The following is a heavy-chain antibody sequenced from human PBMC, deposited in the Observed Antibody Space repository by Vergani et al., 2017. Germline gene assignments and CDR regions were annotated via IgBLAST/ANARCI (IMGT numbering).Heavy chain of an antibody. Sequence: EVQLVESGGGLVQPGGSLRLSCAASGFTFSSYWMSWVRQAPGKGLEWVANIKQDGSEKYYVDSVKGRFTISRDNAKNSLYLQMNSLRAEDTAVYYCARDRVGMAERGYFDYWGQGTLVTVSS. CDR3: ARDRVGMAERGYFDY. V-gene: IGHV3-7*03. D-gene: IGHD5-24*01. J-gene: IGHJ4*02. CDR1: GFTFSSYW. CDR2: IKQDGSEK.